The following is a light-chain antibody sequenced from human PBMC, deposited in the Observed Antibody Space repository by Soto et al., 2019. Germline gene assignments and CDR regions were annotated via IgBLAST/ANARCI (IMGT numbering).Light chain of an antibody. CDR3: QKYNGAPRT. CDR2: AAS. J-gene: IGKJ1*01. CDR1: QGINSF. V-gene: IGKV1-27*01. Sequence: DIQMTQSPSSLSASVGDRVTITCRASQGINSFLAWYQQKPGKVPKLLIYAASTLQSGVPPRFRGSGSGTDFTLTISSLQPEDVATYYCQKYNGAPRTFGQGTKVDIK.